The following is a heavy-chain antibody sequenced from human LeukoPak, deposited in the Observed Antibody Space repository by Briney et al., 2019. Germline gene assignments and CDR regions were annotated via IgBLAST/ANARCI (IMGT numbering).Heavy chain of an antibody. J-gene: IGHJ4*02. V-gene: IGHV3-66*01. CDR1: GFTVSSNY. Sequence: PGGSLRLSCAASGFTVSSNYMSWLRQAPGKGLEWVSVIYSGGSTYYADSVKGRFTISRDNSKNTLYLQMNSLRAEDTAVYYCAFPLEVRGTLFDYWGQGTLVTVSS. CDR2: IYSGGST. CDR3: AFPLEVRGTLFDY. D-gene: IGHD3-10*01.